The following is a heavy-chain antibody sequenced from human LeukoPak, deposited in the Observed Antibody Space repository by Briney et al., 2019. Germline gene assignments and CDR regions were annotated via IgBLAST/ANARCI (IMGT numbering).Heavy chain of an antibody. V-gene: IGHV1-8*01. D-gene: IGHD2-2*01. CDR2: MNPNSGNT. CDR3: ARGRRDPRYCSSTSCYYYFDY. J-gene: IGHJ4*02. CDR1: GYTFTSYD. Sequence: SVKVSCKASGYTFTSYDINWVRQATGQGLEWMGWMNPNSGNTGYAQKFQGRVTMTRNTSISTAYMELSSLRSEDTAVYYCARGRRDPRYCSSTSCYYYFDYWGQGTLVTVSS.